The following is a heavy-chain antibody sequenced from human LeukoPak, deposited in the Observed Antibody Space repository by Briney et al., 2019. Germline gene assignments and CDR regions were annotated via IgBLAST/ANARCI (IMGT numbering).Heavy chain of an antibody. J-gene: IGHJ4*02. CDR1: GGSISSSSYY. Sequence: PSETPSLTCTVSGGSISSSSYYWGWNPQPPGKGLEWNVSIYYSGSTYYNPSRKSRVTISVDTSKNQLSLKLSSVTAADTAVYYCAVTMVRSLYYFDYWGQGTLVTVSS. V-gene: IGHV4-39*05. CDR2: IYYSGST. D-gene: IGHD3-10*01. CDR3: AVTMVRSLYYFDY.